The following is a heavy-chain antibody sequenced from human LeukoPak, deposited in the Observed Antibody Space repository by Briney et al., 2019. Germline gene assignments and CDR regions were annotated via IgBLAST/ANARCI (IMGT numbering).Heavy chain of an antibody. CDR1: GYSISSGYY. D-gene: IGHD6-19*01. V-gene: IGHV4-38-2*01. CDR3: ARLMSEQWLALSGYNWFDP. Sequence: SETLSLTCAVSGYSISSGYYWGWIRQPPVKGLEWSGNIYHSGSTYYNPSLKSRVTISVDTSKNQISLKLSSVTAADTAVYYCARLMSEQWLALSGYNWFDPWGQGTLVTVSS. CDR2: IYHSGST. J-gene: IGHJ5*02.